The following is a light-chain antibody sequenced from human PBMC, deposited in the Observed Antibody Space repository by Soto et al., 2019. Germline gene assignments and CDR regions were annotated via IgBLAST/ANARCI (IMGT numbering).Light chain of an antibody. Sequence: DIQMTQSPSSLSASVGDRVTITCRASQGISDYLNWYQQTPGKAPKLLIYGASSLQRGVPSRFSGSGSGTDFTLTISKLEPEDFAVYYCHQCLSSRTFGQGTKVEIK. CDR3: HQCLSSRT. V-gene: IGKV1-39*01. CDR2: GAS. J-gene: IGKJ1*01. CDR1: QGISDY.